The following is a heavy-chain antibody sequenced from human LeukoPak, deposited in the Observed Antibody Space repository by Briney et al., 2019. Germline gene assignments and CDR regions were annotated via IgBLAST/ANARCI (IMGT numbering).Heavy chain of an antibody. V-gene: IGHV4-30-2*01. CDR2: IYHSGST. CDR1: GGSISSGGYY. CDR3: AFSSETFWSGYLFDY. J-gene: IGHJ4*02. D-gene: IGHD3-3*01. Sequence: SQTLSLTCTVSGGSISSGGYYWSWIRQPPGKGLEWIGYIYHSGSTYYNPSLKSRVTISVDRSKNQFSLKLSSVTAADTAVYYCAFSSETFWSGYLFDYWGQGTLVTVSS.